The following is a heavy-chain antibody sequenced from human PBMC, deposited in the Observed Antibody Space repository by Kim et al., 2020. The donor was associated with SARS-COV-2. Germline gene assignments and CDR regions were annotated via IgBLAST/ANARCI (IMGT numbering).Heavy chain of an antibody. CDR3: ATLFDWDPLDC. Sequence: GGSLRLSCVASGFNFRTYAMSWVRQAPGKGLEWVSTIRGTGGSGAITYYADSVKDRFTISSDDSKNTLYLQMNSLRAEDTAVYYCATLFDWDPLDCSGHGTLVTVSS. CDR2: IRGTGGSGAIT. V-gene: IGHV3-23*01. CDR1: GFNFRTYA. D-gene: IGHD3-9*01. J-gene: IGHJ4*03.